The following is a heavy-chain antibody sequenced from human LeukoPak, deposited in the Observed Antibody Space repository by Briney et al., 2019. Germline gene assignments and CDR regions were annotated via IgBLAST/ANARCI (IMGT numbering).Heavy chain of an antibody. CDR2: TIPVFGTA. D-gene: IGHD2-15*01. CDR3: AINQAGYCGGGSCYRHEFYYMDV. Sequence: SVKVSCKASGGTFSTYVISWVRQAPGQGLEWMGGTIPVFGTANYAEKFQDRVTITADKSTSTAYMELSSLRSEDTAMYYCAINQAGYCGGGSCYRHEFYYMDVWGKGTSVTVSS. J-gene: IGHJ6*03. V-gene: IGHV1-69*06. CDR1: GGTFSTYV.